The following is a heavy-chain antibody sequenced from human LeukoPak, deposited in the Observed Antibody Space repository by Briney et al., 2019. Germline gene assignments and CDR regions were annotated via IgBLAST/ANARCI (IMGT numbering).Heavy chain of an antibody. CDR2: ISRSATTI. Sequence: PGGPLRLSCAASGFTFSSNYMSWVRQAPGKGLEWVSSISRSATTIYYADSVKGRFTISRDNAKNSLYLQMNSLRAEDTAVYYCAHLPSSGTGIVVYWGQGTLVTVSS. V-gene: IGHV3-11*04. D-gene: IGHD3-10*01. CDR1: GFTFSSNY. J-gene: IGHJ4*02. CDR3: AHLPSSGTGIVVY.